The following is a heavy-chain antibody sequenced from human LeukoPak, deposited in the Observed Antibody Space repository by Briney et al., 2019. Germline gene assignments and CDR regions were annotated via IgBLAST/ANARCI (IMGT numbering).Heavy chain of an antibody. V-gene: IGHV5-51*01. D-gene: IGHD5-18*01. CDR3: ASAYSYIHFDY. J-gene: IGHJ4*02. CDR1: GYSFTSYW. CDR2: IYPGDSDT. Sequence: GESLQISCKVSGYSFTSYWIGWVRQLPGKGLEWMGIIYPGDSDTRYSPSFQGQVTTSADKSINTAYLQWSSLKASDTAMYYCASAYSYIHFDYWGQGTLVTVSS.